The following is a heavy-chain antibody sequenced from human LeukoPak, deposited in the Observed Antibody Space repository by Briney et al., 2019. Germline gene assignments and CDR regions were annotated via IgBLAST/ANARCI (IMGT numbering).Heavy chain of an antibody. D-gene: IGHD3-10*01. V-gene: IGHV4-39*07. J-gene: IGHJ4*02. CDR3: ARLDDGLWFGEPLDY. CDR2: IYYSGST. Sequence: SETLSLTCTVSGGSISSSSYYWGWIRQPPGKGLEWIGSIYYSGSTYYNPSLKSRVTISVDTSKNQFSLKLSSVTAADTAVYYCARLDDGLWFGEPLDYWGQGTLVTVSS. CDR1: GGSISSSSYY.